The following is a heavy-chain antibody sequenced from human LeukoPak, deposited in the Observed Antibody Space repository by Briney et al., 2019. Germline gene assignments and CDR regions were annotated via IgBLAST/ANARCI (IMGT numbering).Heavy chain of an antibody. CDR1: GFTLSSYA. Sequence: GGSLRLSCAASGFTLSSYAMHWVRQTPGKGLEWVAVISYDGSNKYYADSVKGRFTISRDNSKNTLYLQMNSLRAEDTAVYYCASHDSSGYYRLVDYWGQGTLVTVSS. D-gene: IGHD3-22*01. J-gene: IGHJ4*02. V-gene: IGHV3-30-3*01. CDR2: ISYDGSNK. CDR3: ASHDSSGYYRLVDY.